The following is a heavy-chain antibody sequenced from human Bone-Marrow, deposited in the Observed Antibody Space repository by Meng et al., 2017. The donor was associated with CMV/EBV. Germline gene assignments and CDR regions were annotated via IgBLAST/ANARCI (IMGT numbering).Heavy chain of an antibody. CDR3: AKGSCSSTSCVRPYYFDY. D-gene: IGHD2-2*01. Sequence: GASMKISCADSGFISSSYWMQWVRQAPGKGLEWVAVIWYDGSNKYYADSVKGRFTTSRDNSKNTLYLQMNSLRAEDTAVYYCAKGSCSSTSCVRPYYFDYWGQGTLVTVSS. V-gene: IGHV3-33*06. CDR1: GFISSSYW. J-gene: IGHJ4*02. CDR2: IWYDGSNK.